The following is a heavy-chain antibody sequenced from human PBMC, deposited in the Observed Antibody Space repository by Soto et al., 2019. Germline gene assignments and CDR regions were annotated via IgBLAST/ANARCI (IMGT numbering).Heavy chain of an antibody. CDR1: GFTFRSSA. Sequence: SVKVSCKFSGFTFRSSAVQWVRQARGQRLEWIGWLVVGTGNTNYAQKFQQRVTISSDRSTNTVSMELSSLTSEDTAVYYCATGEYCSGGSCSDYYYYYYGMDLWGKGTTVTVSS. V-gene: IGHV1-58*01. J-gene: IGHJ6*04. D-gene: IGHD2-15*01. CDR3: ATGEYCSGGSCSDYYYYYYGMDL. CDR2: LVVGTGNT.